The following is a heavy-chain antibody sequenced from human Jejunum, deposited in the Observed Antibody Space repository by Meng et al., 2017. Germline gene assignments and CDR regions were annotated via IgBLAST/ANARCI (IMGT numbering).Heavy chain of an antibody. J-gene: IGHJ4*01. CDR2: VSYHGYDQ. CDR3: AKSWGSGTYLGGHY. Sequence: GESLMISCAASGFTFSSYSLHWVRQAPGKGLEWVAVVSYHGYDQYYADSVKGRFTISRDNSNNTLFLQMNSLRAEDTAVYYCAKSWGSGTYLGGHYWGQGTLVTVSS. V-gene: IGHV3-30*18. D-gene: IGHD1-26*01. CDR1: GFTFSSYS.